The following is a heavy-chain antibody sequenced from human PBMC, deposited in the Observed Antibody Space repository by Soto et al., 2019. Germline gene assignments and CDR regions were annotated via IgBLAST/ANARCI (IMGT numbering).Heavy chain of an antibody. V-gene: IGHV3-23*01. CDR2: ISGSGGST. Sequence: GGSLRLSCAASGFTFSSYAMSWVRQAPGKGLEWVSAISGSGGSTYYADSVKGRFTISRDNSKNTLYLQMNSLRAEDTAVYYCAKSPRWELRMGPRDAFDIWGQGTMVTVSS. J-gene: IGHJ3*02. CDR1: GFTFSSYA. CDR3: AKSPRWELRMGPRDAFDI. D-gene: IGHD1-26*01.